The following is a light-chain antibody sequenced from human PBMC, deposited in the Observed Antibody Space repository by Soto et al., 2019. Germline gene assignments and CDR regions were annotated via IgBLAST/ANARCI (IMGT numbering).Light chain of an antibody. J-gene: IGKJ1*01. Sequence: DIQLTQSPSTLSASVGDRVTITCRASQSVSTWLAWYQQKPGKAPKLLISKASSSESGVPSRFTGSGSGTDFTLTISSLQPDDFATYYCQQYKSPWTFGQGTKVEIK. V-gene: IGKV1-5*03. CDR2: KAS. CDR1: QSVSTW. CDR3: QQYKSPWT.